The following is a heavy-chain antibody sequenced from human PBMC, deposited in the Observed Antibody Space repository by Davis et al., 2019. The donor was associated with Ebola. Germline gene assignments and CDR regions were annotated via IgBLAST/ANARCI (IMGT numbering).Heavy chain of an antibody. J-gene: IGHJ3*02. CDR2: ISAYNGNT. CDR3: ARTSIVGTTTTASDI. D-gene: IGHD1-26*01. V-gene: IGHV1-18*04. CDR1: GYTFTGYY. Sequence: AASVKVSCKASGYTFTGYYMHWVRQAPGQGLEWMGWISAYNGNTNYAQILQGRVTMTTDTSTGTAYMELRSLRSDDTAVYFCARTSIVGTTTTASDIWGQGTMVTVSS.